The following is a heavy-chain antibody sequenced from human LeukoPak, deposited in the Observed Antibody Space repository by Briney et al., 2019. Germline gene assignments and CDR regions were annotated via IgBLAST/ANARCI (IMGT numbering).Heavy chain of an antibody. D-gene: IGHD2-2*02. CDR2: INPSGGST. Sequence: ASVKVSCKASGYTFTSYYMHWVRQAPGQGLEWMGIINPSGGSTSYAQKFQGRVTMTRDMSTSTVYMELSSLRSEDTAVYYCGRGGAEVVRGPGAIGFGWLRRDYYFLDVWGKGTTVTVSS. CDR3: GRGGAEVVRGPGAIGFGWLRRDYYFLDV. J-gene: IGHJ6*03. V-gene: IGHV1-46*01. CDR1: GYTFTSYY.